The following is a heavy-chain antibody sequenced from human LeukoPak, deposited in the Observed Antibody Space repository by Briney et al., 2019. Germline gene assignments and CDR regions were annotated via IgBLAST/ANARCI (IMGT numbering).Heavy chain of an antibody. CDR3: ATVAVTRGVTYFDY. J-gene: IGHJ4*02. CDR2: IYYSGST. V-gene: IGHV4-61*08. CDR1: GGSISSGGYY. D-gene: IGHD4-23*01. Sequence: SETLSLTCTVSGGSISSGGYYWSWIRQHPGKGLQWIGNIYYSGSTDYNPSLESRATISVDTSKNQFSLKLRSVTAADTAVYYCATVAVTRGVTYFDYWGQGTLVTVSS.